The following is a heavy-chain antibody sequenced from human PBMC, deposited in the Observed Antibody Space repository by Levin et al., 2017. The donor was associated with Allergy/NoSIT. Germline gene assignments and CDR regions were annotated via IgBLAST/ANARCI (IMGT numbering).Heavy chain of an antibody. Sequence: SQTLSLTCAISGDSVSSNSAAWNWIRQSPSRGLEWLGRTYYRSKWYNDYAVSVKSRITINPDTSKNQFSLQLNSVTPEDTAVYYCARDKDGYDFGAMNYYYYYMDVWGKGTTVTVSS. CDR3: ARDKDGYDFGAMNYYYYYMDV. V-gene: IGHV6-1*01. CDR2: TYYRSKWYN. J-gene: IGHJ6*03. CDR1: GDSVSSNSAA. D-gene: IGHD5-24*01.